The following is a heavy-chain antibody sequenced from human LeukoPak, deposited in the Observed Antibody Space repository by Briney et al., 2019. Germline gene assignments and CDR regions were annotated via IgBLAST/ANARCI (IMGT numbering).Heavy chain of an antibody. J-gene: IGHJ4*02. Sequence: SETLSLTCAVSGGSISSSSSNCWTWVRQPPGKGLEWTGKIYYSGATNYNPSPKSRVTMLLDKSKNQFSLKLNSVTAADTAVYYCARSGGNSDFDYWGQGTLVTVSS. CDR3: ARSGGNSDFDY. V-gene: IGHV4-4*02. CDR1: GGSISSSSSNC. CDR2: IYYSGAT. D-gene: IGHD4-23*01.